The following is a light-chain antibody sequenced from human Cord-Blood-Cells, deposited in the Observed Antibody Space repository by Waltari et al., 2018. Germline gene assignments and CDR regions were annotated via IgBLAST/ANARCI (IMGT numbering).Light chain of an antibody. CDR3: SSYTSSSTLGV. V-gene: IGLV2-14*01. CDR2: EVS. J-gene: IGLJ1*01. CDR1: SSDVGGYYH. Sequence: QSALPQTASLSGSPGQSITISCTGISSDVGGYYHVSSYQQHPGNAPNLMIYEVSNRPSGVSNRYSGSKSGNTASLTISGLQAEDEADYYCSSYTSSSTLGVFGTGTKVTVL.